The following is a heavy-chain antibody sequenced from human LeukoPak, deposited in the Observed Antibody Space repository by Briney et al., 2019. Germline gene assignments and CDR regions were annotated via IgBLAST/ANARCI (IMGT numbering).Heavy chain of an antibody. CDR3: AKDSYRYCSSTSCYAFDI. CDR1: GFTFSSYS. J-gene: IGHJ3*02. Sequence: GGSLRLSCAASGFTFSSYSMHWVRQAPGKGLERVAFIRYDGSNKYYADSVKGRFTISRDNSKNTLYLQMNSLRAEDTAVYYCAKDSYRYCSSTSCYAFDIWGQGTMVTVSS. CDR2: IRYDGSNK. V-gene: IGHV3-30*02. D-gene: IGHD2-2*01.